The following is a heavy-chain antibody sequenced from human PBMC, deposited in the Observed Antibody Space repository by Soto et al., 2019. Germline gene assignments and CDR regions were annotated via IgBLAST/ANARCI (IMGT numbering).Heavy chain of an antibody. CDR3: AKDLGPGYSSGWSHYYYGMDV. CDR1: GFTFSSYA. Sequence: GSLRLSCAASGFTFSSYAMSWVRQAPGKGLEWVSAISGSGGSTYYADSVKGRFTISRDNSKNTLYLQMNSLRAEDTAVYYCAKDLGPGYSSGWSHYYYGMDVWGQGTTVTVSS. CDR2: ISGSGGST. V-gene: IGHV3-23*01. D-gene: IGHD6-19*01. J-gene: IGHJ6*02.